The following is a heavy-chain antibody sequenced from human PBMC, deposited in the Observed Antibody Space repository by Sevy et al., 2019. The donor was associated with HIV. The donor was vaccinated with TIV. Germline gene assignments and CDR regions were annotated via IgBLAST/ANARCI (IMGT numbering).Heavy chain of an antibody. Sequence: GESLKISCAASGFTFRTYAFHWVRQAPGQGLEWVSYISSSSSTMYYAASVKGRFTISRDNAKNSLYLQMNTLRAEDTAVYYCARTKSNTAMVSSDYWGQGTLVTVSS. CDR2: ISSSSSTM. CDR1: GFTFRTYA. D-gene: IGHD5-18*01. J-gene: IGHJ4*02. V-gene: IGHV3-48*01. CDR3: ARTKSNTAMVSSDY.